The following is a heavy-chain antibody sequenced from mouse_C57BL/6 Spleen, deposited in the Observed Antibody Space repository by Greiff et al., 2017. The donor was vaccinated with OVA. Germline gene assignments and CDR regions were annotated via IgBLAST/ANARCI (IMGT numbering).Heavy chain of an antibody. CDR1: GYTFTSYW. CDR3: ASIYYYGSSPYYFDY. Sequence: VQLQQPGAELVKPGASVKMSCKASGYTFTSYWITWVKQRPGQGLEWIGDIYPGSGSTNYNEKFKSKATLTVDTSSSTAYMQLSSLTSEDSAVYYCASIYYYGSSPYYFDYWGQGTTLTVSS. J-gene: IGHJ2*01. CDR2: IYPGSGST. V-gene: IGHV1-55*01. D-gene: IGHD1-1*01.